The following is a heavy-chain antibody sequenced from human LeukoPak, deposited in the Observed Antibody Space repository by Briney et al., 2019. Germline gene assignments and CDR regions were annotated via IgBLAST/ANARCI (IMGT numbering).Heavy chain of an antibody. CDR3: ASSESGGNFAAIVDY. CDR1: GYTFTSYG. CDR2: ISAYNGNT. D-gene: IGHD4-23*01. J-gene: IGHJ4*02. V-gene: IGHV1-18*01. Sequence: ASVKVSCKASGYTFTSYGISWVRQAPGQGLEWMGWISAYNGNTNYAQKLQGRFTMTTDNSTNTAYMELRSLRTDDTAGYYCASSESGGNFAAIVDYWGQGTLVSVSS.